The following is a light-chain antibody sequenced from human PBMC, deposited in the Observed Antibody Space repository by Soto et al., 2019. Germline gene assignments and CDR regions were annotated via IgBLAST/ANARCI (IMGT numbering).Light chain of an antibody. CDR2: DAS. Sequence: EIVLTQSPATLSLSPGERATLSCRASQSVSSTSLTWLQQKPGQAPRLLIYDASTRATGIPARFTGSGSGTDFTLTITSLEPEDFAVYYCQQRDRWPRTFGQGSRLEMK. V-gene: IGKV3-11*01. CDR1: QSVSSTS. J-gene: IGKJ2*01. CDR3: QQRDRWPRT.